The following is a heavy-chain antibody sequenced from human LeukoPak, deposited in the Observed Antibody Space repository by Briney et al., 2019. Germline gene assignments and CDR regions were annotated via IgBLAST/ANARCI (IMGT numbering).Heavy chain of an antibody. CDR3: ARAYSSSWYGFGNWFDP. Sequence: PSETLSLTCAVSGGSISSGGYSWSWIRQPPGKGLEWIGYIYHSGSTYYNPPLKSRVTISVDRSKNQFSLKLSSVTAADTAVYYCARAYSSSWYGFGNWFDPWGQGTLVTVSS. CDR2: IYHSGST. J-gene: IGHJ5*02. CDR1: GGSISSGGYS. V-gene: IGHV4-30-2*01. D-gene: IGHD6-13*01.